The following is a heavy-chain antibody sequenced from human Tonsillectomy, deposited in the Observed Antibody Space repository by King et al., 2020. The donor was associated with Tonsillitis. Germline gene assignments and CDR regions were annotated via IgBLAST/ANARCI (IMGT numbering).Heavy chain of an antibody. CDR1: GFTVSNNY. V-gene: IGHV3-66*01. Sequence: QLVQSGGGVVQPGGSLRLSCAASGFTVSNNYLSWVRQAPGKGLEWVSVFYPGGNTYYADPVKGRFTISRDNSKNTLYLQMNSLRVEDTAVYDWASGLGGLCQHWGQGTLVTVSS. J-gene: IGHJ1*01. D-gene: IGHD3-16*01. CDR2: FYPGGNT. CDR3: ASGLGGLCQH.